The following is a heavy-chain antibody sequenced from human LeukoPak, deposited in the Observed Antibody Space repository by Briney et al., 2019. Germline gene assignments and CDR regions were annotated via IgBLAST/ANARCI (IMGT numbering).Heavy chain of an antibody. CDR3: AKDMLIGDYYDSSGYYFDY. Sequence: PGGSLRLSCAASGFIFSNYWMSWVRQAPGKGLEWVANIKQDGSEKNYVDSMKGRFTISRDNAKNSLYLQMNSLRAEDTALYYCAKDMLIGDYYDSSGYYFDYWGQGTLVTVSS. CDR2: IKQDGSEK. CDR1: GFIFSNYW. V-gene: IGHV3-7*03. J-gene: IGHJ4*02. D-gene: IGHD3-22*01.